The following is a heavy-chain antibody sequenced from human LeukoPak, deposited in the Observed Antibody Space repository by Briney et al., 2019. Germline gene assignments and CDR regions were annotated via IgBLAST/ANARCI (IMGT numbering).Heavy chain of an antibody. CDR1: GYTFTAFY. J-gene: IGHJ5*02. D-gene: IGHD6-19*01. CDR2: INPNSGGT. Sequence: GASVKVSCKASGYTFTAFYIHWVRQAPGQGLQWLGWINPNSGGTNYAQKFQGRVTMTRDTSISTAYMELSSLRSDDTAVYYCATSSGWYGGWFDPWGQGTLVTVSS. CDR3: ATSSGWYGGWFDP. V-gene: IGHV1-2*02.